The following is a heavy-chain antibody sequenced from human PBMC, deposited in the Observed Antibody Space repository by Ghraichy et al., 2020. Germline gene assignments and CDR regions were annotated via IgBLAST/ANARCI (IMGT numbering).Heavy chain of an antibody. Sequence: SAKVSCKASGGTFSSYTISWVRQAPGQGLEWMGRIIPILGIANYAQKFQGRVTITADKSTSTAYMELSSLRSEDTAVYYCASGGTVVVTAIGYYYGMDVWGQGTTVTVSS. CDR3: ASGGTVVVTAIGYYYGMDV. V-gene: IGHV1-69*02. CDR1: GGTFSSYT. J-gene: IGHJ6*02. CDR2: IIPILGIA. D-gene: IGHD2-21*02.